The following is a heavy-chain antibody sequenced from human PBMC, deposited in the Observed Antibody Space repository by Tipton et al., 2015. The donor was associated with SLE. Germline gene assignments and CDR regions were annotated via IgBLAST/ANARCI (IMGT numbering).Heavy chain of an antibody. CDR2: INENGRA. J-gene: IGHJ2*01. Sequence: TLSLTCSVSDYSVSSGFFWTWIRQTPGKGLEWIGEINENGRATYNPSLKSRVTISVGTSRNQLSLNLRSATAADTAVYYCARHEAAPGTAGWFFDLWGRGTLVTVSS. V-gene: IGHV4-38-2*02. D-gene: IGHD6-13*01. CDR3: ARHEAAPGTAGWFFDL. CDR1: DYSVSSGFF.